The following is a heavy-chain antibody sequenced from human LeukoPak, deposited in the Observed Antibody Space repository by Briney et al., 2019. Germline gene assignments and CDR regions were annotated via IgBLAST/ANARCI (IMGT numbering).Heavy chain of an antibody. CDR3: TREDDFGYYFDY. J-gene: IGHJ4*02. D-gene: IGHD3/OR15-3a*01. V-gene: IGHV3-74*01. CDR1: GFTFSSYW. Sequence: GGSLRLSCAASGFTFSSYWMHWVRQAPGKGLVWVSRINSYGSSTSYADSVKGRFIISRDNAKNTLYLQMNSLRAEDTAVYYCTREDDFGYYFDYWGQGTLVTVSS. CDR2: INSYGSST.